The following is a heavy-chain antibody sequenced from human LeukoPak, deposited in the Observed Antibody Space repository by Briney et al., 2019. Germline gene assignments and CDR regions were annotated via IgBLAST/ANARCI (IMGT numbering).Heavy chain of an antibody. V-gene: IGHV4-39*07. CDR1: GGSISSSSYY. J-gene: IGHJ4*02. CDR2: IYYSGST. Sequence: SETLSLTCTVSGGSISSSSYYWGWIRQPPGKGLEWIGSIYYSGSTYYNPSLKSRVTISVDTSKNQFSLKLNSVTAADTAVYYCARDTRDYGGTTWGQGTLVTVSS. D-gene: IGHD4-23*01. CDR3: ARDTRDYGGTT.